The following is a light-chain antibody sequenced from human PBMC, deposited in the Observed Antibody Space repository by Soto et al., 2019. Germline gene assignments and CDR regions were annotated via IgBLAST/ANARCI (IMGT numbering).Light chain of an antibody. CDR2: DVS. J-gene: IGLJ2*01. CDR1: SRDVGAYNF. V-gene: IGLV2-14*03. Sequence: QSALTQPASVSGSPGQSITLSCTGTSRDVGAYNFVSWYQQHPGKAPKLLIYDVSSRPAGVSNRFSGSKSGNTASLTISGLQAEDEADYYCSSYTASTTRVFGGGTKLTVL. CDR3: SSYTASTTRV.